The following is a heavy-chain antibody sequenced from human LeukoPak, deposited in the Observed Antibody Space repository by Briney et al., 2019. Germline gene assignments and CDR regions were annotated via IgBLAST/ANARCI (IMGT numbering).Heavy chain of an antibody. CDR2: IWYDGSNK. J-gene: IGHJ4*02. V-gene: IGHV3-33*01. CDR3: ARDRGKDYFGD. D-gene: IGHD4-23*01. CDR1: GFTFSSYG. Sequence: GRSLRLSCAASGFTFSSYGMHWVRQAPGKGLEWVAVIWYDGSNKYYADSVKGRFSISRDDSKNTVYLQMNSLRAEDTALYYCARDRGKDYFGDWGQGTQVTVSS.